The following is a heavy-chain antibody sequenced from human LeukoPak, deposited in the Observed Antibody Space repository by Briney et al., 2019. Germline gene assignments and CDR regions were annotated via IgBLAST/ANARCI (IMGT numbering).Heavy chain of an antibody. D-gene: IGHD3-10*01. V-gene: IGHV4-61*02. CDR3: ATFMVRGVDGSDAFDI. CDR2: IYTSGST. CDR1: GGSISSGSHY. Sequence: SQTLSLTCTVSGGSISSGSHYWSWIRQPAGKGLEWIGRIYTSGSTNYNPSLKSRVTISVDTSKNQFSLKLSSVTAADTAVYYCATFMVRGVDGSDAFDIWGQGTMVTVSS. J-gene: IGHJ3*02.